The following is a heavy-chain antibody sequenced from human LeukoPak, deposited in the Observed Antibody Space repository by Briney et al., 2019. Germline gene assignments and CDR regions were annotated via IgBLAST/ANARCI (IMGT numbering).Heavy chain of an antibody. CDR2: IYNSGNT. Sequence: SETLSLTCTVSGASISNRSYYWSWIRQPPGEGLEWIGYIYNSGNTNYNPSLKSRVTISVDTSKNQFSLKLTSVTAADTAVYYCARYRAFDIWGRGTLVTVSS. CDR1: GASISNRSYY. V-gene: IGHV4-61*01. J-gene: IGHJ3*02. CDR3: ARYRAFDI.